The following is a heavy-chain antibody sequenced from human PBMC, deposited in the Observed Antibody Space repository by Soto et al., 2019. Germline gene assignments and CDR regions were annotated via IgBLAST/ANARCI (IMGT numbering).Heavy chain of an antibody. Sequence: GGSLRLSCAASGFTFSSYSMNWVRQAPGKGLEWVSSISSSSSYIYYADSVKGRFTISRDNAKNSLYLQMNSLRAEDTAVYYCARRWEDYDILNAYYNHYYYGMDVWGQGTTVTVSS. CDR3: ARRWEDYDILNAYYNHYYYGMDV. D-gene: IGHD3-9*01. CDR2: ISSSSSYI. J-gene: IGHJ6*02. CDR1: GFTFSSYS. V-gene: IGHV3-21*01.